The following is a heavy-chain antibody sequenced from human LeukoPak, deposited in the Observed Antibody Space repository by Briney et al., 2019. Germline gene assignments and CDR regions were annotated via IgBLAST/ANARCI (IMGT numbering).Heavy chain of an antibody. V-gene: IGHV3-30-3*01. CDR1: GFTFSSYA. CDR3: ARDGPSRIAVAGSFDY. Sequence: PGGSLRLSCAASGFTFSSYAMHWVRQAPGKGLEWVAVISYDGSNKYCADSVKGRFTISRDNSKNTRYLQMNSLRAEDTAVYYCARDGPSRIAVAGSFDYWGQGTLVTVSS. J-gene: IGHJ4*02. CDR2: ISYDGSNK. D-gene: IGHD6-19*01.